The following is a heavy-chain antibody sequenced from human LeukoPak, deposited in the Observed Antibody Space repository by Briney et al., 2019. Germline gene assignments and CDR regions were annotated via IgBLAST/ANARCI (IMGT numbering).Heavy chain of an antibody. CDR2: INPNSGGT. V-gene: IGHV1-2*02. CDR1: GYTFTGYY. Sequence: GASVKVSCKASGYTFTGYYMHWVRQAPGQGLEWMGWINPNSGGTNYAQKFQGRVTMTRDTSISTAYMELSRLRSDDTAVYYCARVLIVPAAKQSLGAFDIWGQGTMVTVSS. D-gene: IGHD2-2*01. CDR3: ARVLIVPAAKQSLGAFDI. J-gene: IGHJ3*02.